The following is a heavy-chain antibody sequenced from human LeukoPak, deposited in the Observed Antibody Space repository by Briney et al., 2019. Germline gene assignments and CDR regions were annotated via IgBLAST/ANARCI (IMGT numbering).Heavy chain of an antibody. V-gene: IGHV4-59*01. CDR1: GGSISSNY. CDR3: ARAPYTSGFDVFDM. J-gene: IGHJ3*02. CDR2: IYDGGKT. Sequence: SETLSLTCTVSGGSISSNYWSWIRQPPGKGLEWIGYIYDGGKTDYNPSLKSRVTISVDKSKNQFSLKLTSMTTADTAVYYCARAPYTSGFDVFDMGGKGTLVTV. D-gene: IGHD6-19*01.